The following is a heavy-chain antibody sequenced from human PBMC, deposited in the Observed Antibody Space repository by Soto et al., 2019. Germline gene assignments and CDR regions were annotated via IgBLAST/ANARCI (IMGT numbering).Heavy chain of an antibody. CDR2: LIPMFATA. CDR1: GGTFSSYT. V-gene: IGHV1-69*01. CDR3: ARDGHFDFWRDPGFDP. J-gene: IGHJ5*02. D-gene: IGHD3-3*01. Sequence: QVQLVQSGAEVKKPGSSVKVSCKASGGTFSSYTVNWVRQAPGQGLEWMGGLIPMFATAGYAQKFQGRLTIIADESTNTAFMELSSLRFEDTAIYYCARDGHFDFWRDPGFDPWGQGTLVTVSS.